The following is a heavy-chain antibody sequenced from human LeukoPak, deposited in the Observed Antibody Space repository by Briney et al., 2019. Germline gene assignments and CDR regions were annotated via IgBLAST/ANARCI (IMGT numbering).Heavy chain of an antibody. CDR3: SKNPYTDGSHWFDP. J-gene: IGHJ5*02. V-gene: IGHV3-33*06. CDR2: IWYDGSNK. D-gene: IGHD3-16*02. Sequence: GGSLRLSCAASGFTFSSYGMHWVRQAPGKGLEWVAVIWYDGSNKYYADSVKGRFTVSRDNSRNTLYLQMNSLRAEDTAVYYCSKNPYTDGSHWFDPWGQGTLVTVSS. CDR1: GFTFSSYG.